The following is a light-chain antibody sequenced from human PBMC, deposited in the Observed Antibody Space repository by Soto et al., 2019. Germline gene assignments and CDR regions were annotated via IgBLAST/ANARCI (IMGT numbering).Light chain of an antibody. CDR3: CSYAGNSLWV. CDR1: SSDVGGYNY. J-gene: IGLJ2*01. Sequence: QSALTLPRSVSGSPGQSVTISCTGTSSDVGGYNYVSWYQQHPGKAPKLMIYDVSKWPSGVPDRFSGSKSGNTASLTISGLQAEDDADYYCCSYAGNSLWVFGGGTKLTVL. CDR2: DVS. V-gene: IGLV2-11*01.